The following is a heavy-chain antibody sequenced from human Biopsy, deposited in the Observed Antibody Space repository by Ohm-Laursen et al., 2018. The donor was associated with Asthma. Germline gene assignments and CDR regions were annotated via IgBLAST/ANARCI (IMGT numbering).Heavy chain of an antibody. J-gene: IGHJ4*01. CDR1: GFTFSSYA. D-gene: IGHD1-26*01. CDR3: AKRGSYFDY. V-gene: IGHV3-23*01. Sequence: LSLTCAASGFTFSSYATSWVRQAPGQGLEWVSAISGSGGSTYYADSVKGRFTISRDKSKNTLYMQMNSLRAEDTAVYYCAKRGSYFDYWGHGTLVTVSS. CDR2: ISGSGGST.